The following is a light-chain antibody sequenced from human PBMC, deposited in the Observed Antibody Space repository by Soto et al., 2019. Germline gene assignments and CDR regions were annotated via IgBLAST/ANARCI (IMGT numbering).Light chain of an antibody. V-gene: IGKV1-27*01. CDR2: AAS. Sequence: DIQMTQSPSSLSASVGDRVNITCRASQDISNYLAWYQQKPGEVPKFLIYAASALQSGVPSRFSGSGSGTDFTLTISSLQPEDVAIYYCQNYSSAPITFGGGTKVDIK. J-gene: IGKJ4*01. CDR3: QNYSSAPIT. CDR1: QDISNY.